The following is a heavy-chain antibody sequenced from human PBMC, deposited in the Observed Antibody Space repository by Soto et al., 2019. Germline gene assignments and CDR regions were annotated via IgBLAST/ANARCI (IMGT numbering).Heavy chain of an antibody. Sequence: LRLSCAASGFTFSSYAMSWVRQAPGKGLEWVSAISGSGGSTYYADSVKGRFTISRDNSKNTLYLQMNSLRAEDTAVYYCAKDPFAHYYDSSGLFDYWGQGTLVTVSS. CDR3: AKDPFAHYYDSSGLFDY. V-gene: IGHV3-23*01. J-gene: IGHJ4*02. D-gene: IGHD3-22*01. CDR1: GFTFSSYA. CDR2: ISGSGGST.